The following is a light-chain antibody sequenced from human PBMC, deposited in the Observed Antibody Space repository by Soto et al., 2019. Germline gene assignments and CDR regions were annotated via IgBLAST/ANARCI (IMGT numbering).Light chain of an antibody. CDR1: QSLRSS. V-gene: IGKV3-15*01. CDR2: DAS. J-gene: IGKJ1*01. CDR3: QHSTHLLER. Sequence: GKRATHGWRAGQSLRSSLAWYQQKPGQAPRLLIYDASTRAIGIPARFSCSGSGTDYHLTITALQFEDFPVYSCQHSTHLLERFCHGTKVDIK.